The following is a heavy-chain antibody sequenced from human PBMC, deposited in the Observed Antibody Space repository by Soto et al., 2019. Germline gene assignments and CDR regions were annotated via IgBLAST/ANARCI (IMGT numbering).Heavy chain of an antibody. Sequence: GGSLRLSCAASGFTFSNYSMNWVRQAPGKGLEWVSSISTSSGYRYYADSVKGRFTISRDNAKKPLYLQMNSLRAEDTAVYYCARDLHDYVSFRFDPWGQGTLVTVSS. J-gene: IGHJ5*02. CDR3: ARDLHDYVSFRFDP. D-gene: IGHD3-16*01. CDR1: GFTFSNYS. CDR2: ISTSSGYR. V-gene: IGHV3-21*01.